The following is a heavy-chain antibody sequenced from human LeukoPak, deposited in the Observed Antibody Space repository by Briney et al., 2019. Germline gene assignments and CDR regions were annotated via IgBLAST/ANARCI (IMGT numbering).Heavy chain of an antibody. J-gene: IGHJ4*02. D-gene: IGHD3-3*01. CDR2: IYYSGST. CDR1: GGSISSSSYY. Sequence: SETLSLTCTVSGGSISSSSYYWGWIRQPPGKGLEWIGSIYYSGSTYYNPSLKSRVTISVDTSKNQFSLKLSSVTAADTAVYYCGRLRFLEWSQVDYWGQGTLVTVSS. CDR3: GRLRFLEWSQVDY. V-gene: IGHV4-39*01.